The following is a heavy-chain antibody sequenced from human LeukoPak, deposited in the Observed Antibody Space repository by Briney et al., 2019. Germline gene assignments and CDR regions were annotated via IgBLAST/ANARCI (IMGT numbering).Heavy chain of an antibody. D-gene: IGHD6-13*01. CDR2: IRYDGSNK. Sequence: PGGSLRPSCAASGFTFSSYGMHWVRQAPGKGLEWVAFIRYDGSNKYYADSVKGRFTISRDNAKNSLYLQMNSLRAEDTAVYYCARERQQLVANDAFDIWGQGTMVTVSS. CDR1: GFTFSSYG. V-gene: IGHV3-30*02. J-gene: IGHJ3*02. CDR3: ARERQQLVANDAFDI.